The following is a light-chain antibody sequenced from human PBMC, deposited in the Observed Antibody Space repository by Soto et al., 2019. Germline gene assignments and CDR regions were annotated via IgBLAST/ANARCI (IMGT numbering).Light chain of an antibody. Sequence: QSVVTQPPSASGTAGQRVTISCSGTSSNIGRNSVYWYHQLPGTAPKLRIYSNHQRPSGVPDRFSGSKSGTSASLAISGLRSEDEADYYCAVWDDSVRGYVFATGTKLTVL. V-gene: IGLV1-47*02. CDR1: SSNIGRNS. J-gene: IGLJ1*01. CDR2: SNH. CDR3: AVWDDSVRGYV.